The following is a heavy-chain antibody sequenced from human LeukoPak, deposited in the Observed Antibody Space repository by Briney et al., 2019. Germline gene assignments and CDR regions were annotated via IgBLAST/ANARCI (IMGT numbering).Heavy chain of an antibody. V-gene: IGHV3-33*01. CDR2: IWYDGSNK. D-gene: IGHD4-17*01. CDR3: VRDYGDYFDY. Sequence: GGSLRLSCAASGCTFSSNGIHWVRQAPGKGLEWVAVIWYDGSNKYYADSVKGRFTISRDNSKNTLYLQMDSLRAEDTALYYCVRDYGDYFDYWGQGTLVTVSS. CDR1: GCTFSSNG. J-gene: IGHJ4*02.